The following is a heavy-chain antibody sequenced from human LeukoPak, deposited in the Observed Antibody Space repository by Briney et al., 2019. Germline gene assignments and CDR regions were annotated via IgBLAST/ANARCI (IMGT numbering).Heavy chain of an antibody. CDR1: GFTFTSHW. CDR3: AKDYGYSSSWYDY. Sequence: GGSLRLSCEASGFTFTSHWMSWVRQVPGKGLEWVAKINEDGREKYYVDSVKGRFTISRDNAKNSLYLQMNSLRAEDTALYYCAKDYGYSSSWYDYWGQGTLVTVSS. D-gene: IGHD6-13*01. CDR2: INEDGREK. J-gene: IGHJ4*02. V-gene: IGHV3-7*03.